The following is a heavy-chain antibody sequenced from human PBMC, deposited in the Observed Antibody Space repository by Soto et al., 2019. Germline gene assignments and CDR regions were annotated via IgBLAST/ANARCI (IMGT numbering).Heavy chain of an antibody. J-gene: IGHJ5*02. D-gene: IGHD2-8*02. CDR2: ISYDGDNK. CDR3: VKEVHSCGSGVCLQNEVDH. V-gene: IGHV3-30*18. Sequence: QVQLVDSGGGVVQPGRSLRLSCAASGFTFSSYGMHWVRQAPGKGLEWVAVISYDGDNKYYADSRKDRFSISRDDSKNTMELEINCLRNENTSVYSCVKEVHSCGSGVCLQNEVDHWGQGTLVTVSS. CDR1: GFTFSSYG.